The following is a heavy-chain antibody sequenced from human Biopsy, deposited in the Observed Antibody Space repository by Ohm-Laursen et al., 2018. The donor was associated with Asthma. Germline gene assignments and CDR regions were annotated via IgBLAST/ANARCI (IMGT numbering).Heavy chain of an antibody. D-gene: IGHD6-6*01. J-gene: IGHJ6*02. CDR1: GFTFTDYW. CDR2: IWYDGRKK. CDR3: ARKIAARGGMGV. Sequence: SLRLSCTASGFTFTDYWMHWVRQAPGKGLEWVSFIWYDGRKKTYADSVKGRFTISRDNSKNTLYLQMNSLRAEDTAVYYCARKIAARGGMGVWGQGTTVTVSS. V-gene: IGHV3-33*08.